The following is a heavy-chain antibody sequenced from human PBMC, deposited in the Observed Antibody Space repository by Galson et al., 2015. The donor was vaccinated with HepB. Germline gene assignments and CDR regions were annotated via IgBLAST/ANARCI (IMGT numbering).Heavy chain of an antibody. CDR3: ARDPSGSYWGRWFDL. CDR1: GDSVSSNSAA. V-gene: IGHV6-1*01. J-gene: IGHJ5*02. D-gene: IGHD1-26*01. Sequence: CAISGDSVSSNSAAWNWIRQSPSRGLEWLGRTCYRSKWYNDYAESVKSRMTIKPDTSKNEFSMQLNSVAPEDTAVYYCARDPSGSYWGRWFDLWGQGIPVTVSS. CDR2: TCYRSKWYN.